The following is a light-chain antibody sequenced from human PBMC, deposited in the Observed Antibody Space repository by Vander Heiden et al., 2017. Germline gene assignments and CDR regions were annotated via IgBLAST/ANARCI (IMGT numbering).Light chain of an antibody. Sequence: AIRVTPSPSALSASTGDRVTITCRASQGISSYLAWYQQQPGKAPKLMIYAASTLQSGVTSRFSGSGSGTDFTLTISCLQSEDVATYYCQQYYSYPLYTFGQGTKLEIK. CDR3: QQYYSYPLYT. CDR1: QGISSY. CDR2: AAS. V-gene: IGKV1-8*01. J-gene: IGKJ2*01.